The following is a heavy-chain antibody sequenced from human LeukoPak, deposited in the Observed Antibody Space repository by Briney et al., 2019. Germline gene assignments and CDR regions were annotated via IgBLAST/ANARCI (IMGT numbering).Heavy chain of an antibody. Sequence: QPRGSLRLSCAASGFTFSSYSMNWVRQAPGKGLEWISYIFTSSSTVYYADSVKGRFTISRDNAGNSLYLQMNSLRAEDTALYYCARDLGYYHGSGSHFPLQYWGPGTRVTVSA. CDR3: ARDLGYYHGSGSHFPLQY. V-gene: IGHV3-48*01. CDR2: IFTSSSTV. CDR1: GFTFSSYS. J-gene: IGHJ4*02. D-gene: IGHD3-10*01.